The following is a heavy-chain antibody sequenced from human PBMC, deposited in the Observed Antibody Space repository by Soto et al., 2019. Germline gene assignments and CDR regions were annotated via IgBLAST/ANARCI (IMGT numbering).Heavy chain of an antibody. CDR1: GFSLSTSGVG. V-gene: IGHV2-5*01. Sequence: QITLKESGPTLVKPTQTLTLTCTFSGFSLSTSGVGVGWIRQPPGKALEWLALIYWNDDKRYSPSLKSRLTITKGTSKNQVVLTMTNMDPVDTATYYCAHPQAYYYDSSGYMYYFDYWGQGTLVTVSS. J-gene: IGHJ4*02. CDR2: IYWNDDK. CDR3: AHPQAYYYDSSGYMYYFDY. D-gene: IGHD3-22*01.